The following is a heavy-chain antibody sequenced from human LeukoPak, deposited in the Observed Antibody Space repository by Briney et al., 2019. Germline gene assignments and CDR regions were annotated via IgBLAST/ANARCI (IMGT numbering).Heavy chain of an antibody. CDR2: IRYDESNK. CDR1: GFTFSSYC. J-gene: IGHJ4*02. D-gene: IGHD6-19*01. CDR3: ARGTISSGWLRGLEY. Sequence: RESLTLSCAVSGFTFSSYCMRWVRPAPGGGLGWVAFIRYDESNKYYAHSVKGRFTISRDNSKNTLYLQMNSLRVEDTAVYYCARGTISSGWLRGLEYWGQGTLVTVSS. V-gene: IGHV3-30*02.